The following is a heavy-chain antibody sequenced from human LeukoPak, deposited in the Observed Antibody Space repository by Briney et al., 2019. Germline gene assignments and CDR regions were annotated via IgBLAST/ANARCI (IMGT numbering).Heavy chain of an antibody. V-gene: IGHV1-24*01. CDR1: GYTLTELS. CDR3: ATGDPAAAGTGWGYYYYMDV. J-gene: IGHJ6*03. CDR2: FDPEDGET. D-gene: IGHD6-13*01. Sequence: GASVKVSCKVSGYTLTELSMHWVRQAPGKGLEWMGGFDPEDGETIYAQKFQGRVTMTEDTSTDTAYMELSSLRSEDTAVYYCATGDPAAAGTGWGYYYYMDVWGKGTTVTISS.